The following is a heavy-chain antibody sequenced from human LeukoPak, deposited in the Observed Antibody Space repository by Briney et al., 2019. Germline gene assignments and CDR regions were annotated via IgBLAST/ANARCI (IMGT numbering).Heavy chain of an antibody. J-gene: IGHJ4*02. Sequence: GGSLRLSWTASGFTFGDYAMSWFRQAPGKGLEWVGFIRSKAYGGTTEYAASVKGRFTISRDDSKSIAYLQMNSLKTEDTAVYYCTRVVGAFRYYFDYWGQGTLVTVSS. CDR2: IRSKAYGGTT. CDR1: GFTFGDYA. D-gene: IGHD1-26*01. CDR3: TRVVGAFRYYFDY. V-gene: IGHV3-49*03.